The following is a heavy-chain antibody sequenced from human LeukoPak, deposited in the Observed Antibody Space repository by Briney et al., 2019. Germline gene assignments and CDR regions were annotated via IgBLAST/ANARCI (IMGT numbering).Heavy chain of an antibody. J-gene: IGHJ5*02. CDR2: IYYSGST. CDR3: ARVKSITMVRGVIITIGLNWFDP. Sequence: SETLSLTCAVYGGSFSGYYWSWIRQPPGKGLEWIGYIYYSGSTNYNPSLKSRVTISVDTSKNQFSLKLSSVTAADTAVYYCARVKSITMVRGVIITIGLNWFDPWGQGTLVTVSS. D-gene: IGHD3-10*01. CDR1: GGSFSGYY. V-gene: IGHV4-59*01.